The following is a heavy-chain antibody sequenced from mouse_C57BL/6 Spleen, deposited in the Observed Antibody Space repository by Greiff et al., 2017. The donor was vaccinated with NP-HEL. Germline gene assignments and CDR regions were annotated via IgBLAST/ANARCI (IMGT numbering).Heavy chain of an antibody. Sequence: EVQVVESGPGLVKPSQSLSLTCSVTGYSITSGYYWNWIRQFPGNKLEWMGYISYDGSNNYNPSLKNRISITRDTSKNQFFLKLNSVTTEDTATYYCARDGGLRDSWFAYWGQGTLVTVSA. CDR1: GYSITSGYY. CDR2: ISYDGSN. J-gene: IGHJ3*01. D-gene: IGHD2-4*01. CDR3: ARDGGLRDSWFAY. V-gene: IGHV3-6*01.